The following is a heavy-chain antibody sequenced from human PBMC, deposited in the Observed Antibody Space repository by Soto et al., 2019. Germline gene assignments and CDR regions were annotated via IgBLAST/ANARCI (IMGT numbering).Heavy chain of an antibody. CDR1: GYTFTSYD. CDR2: MNPNSGNT. D-gene: IGHD6-13*01. CDR3: ARGMGSQLVQGRPSDY. J-gene: IGHJ4*02. V-gene: IGHV1-8*01. Sequence: QVQLVQSGAEVKKPGASVKVSCKASGYTFTSYDINWVRQATGQGLEWMGWMNPNSGNTGYAQKFQGRVTMTRNTSISTAYMELSSLRSEDTAVYYCARGMGSQLVQGRPSDYWGQGTLVTVSS.